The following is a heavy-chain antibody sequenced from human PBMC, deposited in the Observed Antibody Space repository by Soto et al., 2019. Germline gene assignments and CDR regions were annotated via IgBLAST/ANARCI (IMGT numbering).Heavy chain of an antibody. J-gene: IGHJ5*02. CDR3: ARDRRSIAAAPRWFDP. CDR1: GYTFTSYA. D-gene: IGHD6-13*01. Sequence: EASVKVSCKASGYTFTSYAMHWVRQAPGQRLEWMGWINAGNGNTKYSQKFQGRVTITRDTSASTAYMELSSLRSEDTAVYYCARDRRSIAAAPRWFDPWGQGTLVTVSS. CDR2: INAGNGNT. V-gene: IGHV1-3*01.